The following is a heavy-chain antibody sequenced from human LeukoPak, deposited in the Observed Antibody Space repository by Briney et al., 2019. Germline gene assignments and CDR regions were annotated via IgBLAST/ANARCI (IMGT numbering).Heavy chain of an antibody. D-gene: IGHD7-27*01. CDR3: ARELVSLGTGYFDL. V-gene: IGHV3-23*01. Sequence: GGSLRLSCEASVFTFGTYGMTWVRQAPGKGLEWVSGITGSSTWTYYADSVRGRFTISRDNSKNTLHLQMNNLTADDTAIYYCARELVSLGTGYFDLWGRGTLVTVSS. J-gene: IGHJ2*01. CDR1: VFTFGTYG. CDR2: ITGSSTWT.